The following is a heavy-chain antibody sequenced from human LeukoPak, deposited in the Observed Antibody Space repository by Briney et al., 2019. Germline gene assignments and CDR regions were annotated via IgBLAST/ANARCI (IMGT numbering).Heavy chain of an antibody. Sequence: GGSLRLSCAASGFIFNNYGLTWVRQTPEKGLERVSAISNDGGGTTYADFVKGRFTISRDNSKNTLFLQMNSLRADDTALYYCAKGGSGYFLDLWGQGTLVTVSS. CDR3: AKGGSGYFLDL. CDR1: GFIFNNYG. V-gene: IGHV3-23*01. J-gene: IGHJ5*02. CDR2: ISNDGGGT. D-gene: IGHD3-22*01.